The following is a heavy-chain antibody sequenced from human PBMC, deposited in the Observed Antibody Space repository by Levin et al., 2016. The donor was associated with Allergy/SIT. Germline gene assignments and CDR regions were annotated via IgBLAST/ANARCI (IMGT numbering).Heavy chain of an antibody. V-gene: IGHV5-51*01. CDR1: GYSFTSYW. J-gene: IGHJ4*02. Sequence: GESLKISCKGSGYSFTSYWIGWVRQMPGKGLEWMGIIYPGDSDTRYSPSFQGQVTISADKSISTAYLQWSSLKASDTAVYYCARGAGRGRVITTEDYWGQGTLVTVSS. CDR3: ARGAGRGRVITTEDY. CDR2: IYPGDSDT. D-gene: IGHD3-22*01.